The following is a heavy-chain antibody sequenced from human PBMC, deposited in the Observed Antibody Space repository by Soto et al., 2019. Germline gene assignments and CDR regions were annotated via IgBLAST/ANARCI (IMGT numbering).Heavy chain of an antibody. J-gene: IGHJ6*02. CDR3: VRENYYYGMDV. Sequence: EVQLVESGGTLVQPGGSLKLSCAASGFDASVNFMTWVRQAPGKGLEWVTAINNAGSTFYADAVKGRFSISRDDSKNTLYLQMNSLRVEDTAMYYCVRENYYYGMDVWGQGTAVTVSS. CDR2: INNAGST. CDR1: GFDASVNF. V-gene: IGHV3-66*01.